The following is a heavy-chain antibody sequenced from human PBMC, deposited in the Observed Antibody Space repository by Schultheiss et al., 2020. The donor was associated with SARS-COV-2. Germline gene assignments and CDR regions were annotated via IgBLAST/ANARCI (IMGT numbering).Heavy chain of an antibody. D-gene: IGHD4-17*01. V-gene: IGHV4-61*01. J-gene: IGHJ6*03. Sequence: SQTLSLTCTVSGGSVSSGSYYWSWIRQPPGKGLEWIGYIYYSGSTNYNPSLKSRVTISVDTSKSQFSLKLSSVTAADTAVYYCARVYGDGVYYYYYYMDVWGKGTTVTVSS. CDR1: GGSVSSGSYY. CDR3: ARVYGDGVYYYYYYMDV. CDR2: IYYSGST.